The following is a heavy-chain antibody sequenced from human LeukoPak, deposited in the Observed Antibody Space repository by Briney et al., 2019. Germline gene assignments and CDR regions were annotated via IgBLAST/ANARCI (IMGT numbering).Heavy chain of an antibody. D-gene: IGHD3-22*01. Sequence: GGSLRLSCAASGFTFSSYAMSWVRQVPGKGLEWVSTFSGSGGSTYYADSVKGRFTISRDNSKNTLYLQMNSLRAEDTAVYYCAKDPYSSGYRVGYWGQGTLVTVSS. J-gene: IGHJ4*02. CDR2: FSGSGGST. CDR1: GFTFSSYA. V-gene: IGHV3-23*01. CDR3: AKDPYSSGYRVGY.